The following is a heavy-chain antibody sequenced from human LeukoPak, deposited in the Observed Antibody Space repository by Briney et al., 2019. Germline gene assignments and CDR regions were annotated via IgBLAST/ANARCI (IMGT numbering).Heavy chain of an antibody. CDR3: ASPHGASYYYFDY. V-gene: IGHV1-18*01. J-gene: IGHJ4*02. CDR1: GYTFTSYG. Sequence: ASVKVSCKASGYTFTSYGISWVRQAPGQGLEWMGWISAYSGDTNYAQKFQGRVTMTRDTSTNTVYMELSSLRSEDTAVYYCASPHGASYYYFDYWGQGTLVTVSS. CDR2: ISAYSGDT. D-gene: IGHD4/OR15-4a*01.